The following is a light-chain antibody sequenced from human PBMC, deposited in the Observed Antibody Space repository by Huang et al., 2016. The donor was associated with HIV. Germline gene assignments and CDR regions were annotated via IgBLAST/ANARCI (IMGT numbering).Light chain of an antibody. J-gene: IGKJ5*01. CDR1: QSVGTY. V-gene: IGKV1-39*01. CDR2: SAS. CDR3: QQSYGALSS. Sequence: IQMTQSPTSLSASVGDRVYISCRTSQSVGTYLNWYQQQPGKAPKLLISSASTLHSGVPSRFSGGGSGTVFTLTIRGLQFDDFATYFCQQSYGALSSFGPGTRL.